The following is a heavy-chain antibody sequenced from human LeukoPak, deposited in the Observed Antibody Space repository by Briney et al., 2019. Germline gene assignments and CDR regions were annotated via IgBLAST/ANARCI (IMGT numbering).Heavy chain of an antibody. J-gene: IGHJ1*01. CDR3: ARGGESYYSDGYFQY. V-gene: IGHV4-59*12. Sequence: SETLSLNCTVSGGSISTYYWNWIRQPPGKGLEWIGNIFLSGRTNYNPSLKSRVTISLDTSKNQFSLTLTSVTAADTAVYYCARGGESYYSDGYFQYWGQGTLVTVSS. D-gene: IGHD3-10*01. CDR1: GGSISTYY. CDR2: IFLSGRT.